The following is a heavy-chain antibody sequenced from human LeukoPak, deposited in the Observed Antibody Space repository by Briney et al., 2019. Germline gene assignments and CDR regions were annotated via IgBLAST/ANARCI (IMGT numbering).Heavy chain of an antibody. D-gene: IGHD3-10*01. CDR3: AKDNFYYYGSGTRQNGMDV. V-gene: IGHV3-23*01. CDR2: ISGSGGST. CDR1: GFTFSSYA. Sequence: GGSLRLSCAASGFTFSSYAMSWVRQAPGKGLEWVSAISGSGGSTYYADSVKGRFTISRDNSKNTLYLQMNSLRAEDTAVYYCAKDNFYYYGSGTRQNGMDVWGQGTTVTVSS. J-gene: IGHJ6*02.